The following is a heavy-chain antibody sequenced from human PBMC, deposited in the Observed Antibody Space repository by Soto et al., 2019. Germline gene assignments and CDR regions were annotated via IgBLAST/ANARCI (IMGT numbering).Heavy chain of an antibody. CDR1: GFTFSFYA. V-gene: IGHV3-64*01. D-gene: IGHD2-8*01. Sequence: EVQLVESGGGLVQPGGSLRLSCAASGFTFSFYAMHWVRQAPGKGLEYVSAISSNGVATYHANSVKGRFTISRDNSKNTLYLQLGRLRAEDMAVCYCARGGYCTNGVSARSFDLWGQGTLVTVSS. J-gene: IGHJ3*01. CDR2: ISSNGVAT. CDR3: ARGGYCTNGVSARSFDL.